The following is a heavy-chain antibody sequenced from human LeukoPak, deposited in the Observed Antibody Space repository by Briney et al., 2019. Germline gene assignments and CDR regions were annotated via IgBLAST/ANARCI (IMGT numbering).Heavy chain of an antibody. CDR2: ISYDGSNK. V-gene: IGHV3-30-3*01. CDR3: ARGSYYYDSSGYYAPSYYYGMDV. J-gene: IGHJ6*02. D-gene: IGHD3-22*01. Sequence: GGSLRLSCAASGFTFSSYAMHWVRQAPGKGLEWVAVISYDGSNKYYADSVKGRFTISRDNSKNTLYLQMNSLRAEDTAVYYCARGSYYYDSSGYYAPSYYYGMDVWGQGTTVTVSS. CDR1: GFTFSSYA.